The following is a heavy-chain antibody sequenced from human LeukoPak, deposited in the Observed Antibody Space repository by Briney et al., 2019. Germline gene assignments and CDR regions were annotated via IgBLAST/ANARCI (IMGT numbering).Heavy chain of an antibody. D-gene: IGHD5-18*01. CDR2: ISSSSSYI. V-gene: IGHV3-21*01. CDR1: GFTFSSYS. CDR3: ARGGDTAMVTLLGAFDI. Sequence: AGGSLRLSCAASGFTFSSYSMNWVRQAPGKGLEWVSSISSSSSYIYYADSVKGRFTISRDNAKNSLYLQMNSLRAEDTAVYYCARGGDTAMVTLLGAFDIWGQGTMVTVSS. J-gene: IGHJ3*02.